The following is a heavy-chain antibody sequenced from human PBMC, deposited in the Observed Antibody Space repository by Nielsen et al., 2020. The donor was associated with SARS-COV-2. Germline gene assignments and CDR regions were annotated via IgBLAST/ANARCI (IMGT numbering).Heavy chain of an antibody. D-gene: IGHD4-17*01. V-gene: IGHV1-69*13. Sequence: LVKVSCKASGGTFSSYAISWVRQAPGQGLEWMGGIIPIFGTANYAQKFQGRVTITADESTSTAYMELSSLRSEDTAVYYCARIGYGDYVHNWYFDLWGRGTLVTVSS. CDR1: GGTFSSYA. CDR3: ARIGYGDYVHNWYFDL. CDR2: IIPIFGTA. J-gene: IGHJ2*01.